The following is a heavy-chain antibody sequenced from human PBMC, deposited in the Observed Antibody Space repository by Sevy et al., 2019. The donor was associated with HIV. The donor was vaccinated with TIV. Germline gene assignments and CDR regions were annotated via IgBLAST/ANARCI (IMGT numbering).Heavy chain of an antibody. CDR1: GFTFSSYS. Sequence: GGSLRLSCAASGFTFSSYSMNWVRQAPGKGLEWVSSISSSSSYIYYADSVKGRFTISRDNAKNSLYLQMNSLRAEDTAVYYCARKLGYCSSTSCPLEYWGQGTLVTVSS. CDR2: ISSSSSYI. D-gene: IGHD2-2*01. V-gene: IGHV3-21*01. CDR3: ARKLGYCSSTSCPLEY. J-gene: IGHJ4*02.